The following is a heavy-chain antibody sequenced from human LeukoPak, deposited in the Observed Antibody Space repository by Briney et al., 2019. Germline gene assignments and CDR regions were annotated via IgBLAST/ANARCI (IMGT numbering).Heavy chain of an antibody. V-gene: IGHV1-69*05. Sequence: GASVKVSCKASGGTFSSYAISWVRQAPGQGLEWMGGIIPIFGTANYAQKFQGRVTVTTDESTSTAYMELSSLRSEDTAVYCCARSPEGAEYFQHWGQGTLVTVSS. J-gene: IGHJ1*01. CDR1: GGTFSSYA. CDR3: ARSPEGAEYFQH. D-gene: IGHD1-14*01. CDR2: IIPIFGTA.